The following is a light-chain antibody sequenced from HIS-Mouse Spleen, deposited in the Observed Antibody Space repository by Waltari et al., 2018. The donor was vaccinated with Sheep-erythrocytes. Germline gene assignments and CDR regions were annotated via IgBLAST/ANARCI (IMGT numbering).Light chain of an antibody. V-gene: IGLV3-1*01. CDR1: KLGDKY. CDR2: QDS. J-gene: IGLJ2*01. Sequence: LTQPRSVSGSPGQTASITCSGDKLGDKYACWYQQKPGQSPVLVIYQDSKRPSGIPERCSGSNSGNTATLTISGTQAMDEADYYCQAWDSSIVVFGGGTKLTVL. CDR3: QAWDSSIVV.